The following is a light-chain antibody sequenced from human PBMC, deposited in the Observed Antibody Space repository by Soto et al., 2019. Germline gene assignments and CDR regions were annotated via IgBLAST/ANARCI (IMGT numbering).Light chain of an antibody. CDR2: DAS. CDR3: LQYNHWPRT. CDR1: QNVSTN. V-gene: IGKV3-15*01. J-gene: IGKJ1*01. Sequence: EIVMTQSPVTLSVSPGERATLSCRANQNVSTNLAWYQQTPGQAPRLLIYDASTRATGMPARFSGSGSGTDFTLTISSLQSEDFATYYCLQYNHWPRTFGQGTKVEIK.